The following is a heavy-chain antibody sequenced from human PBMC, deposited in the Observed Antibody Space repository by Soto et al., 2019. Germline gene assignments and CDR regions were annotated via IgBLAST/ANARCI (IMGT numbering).Heavy chain of an antibody. CDR2: ISSTTNYI. J-gene: IGHJ4*02. CDR3: ARESEDLTSNFDY. Sequence: GGSLRLSCAAPGFTFTRYSMNWVRQAPGKGLEWVSSISSTTNYIYYGDSMKGRFTISRDNAKNSLYLEMNSLRAEDTAVYYCARESEDLTSNFDYWGQGTLVTVSS. CDR1: GFTFTRYS. V-gene: IGHV3-21*06.